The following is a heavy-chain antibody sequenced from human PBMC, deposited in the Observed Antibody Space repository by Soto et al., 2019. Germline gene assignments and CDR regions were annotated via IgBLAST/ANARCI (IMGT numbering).Heavy chain of an antibody. CDR2: ISSTTNYI. J-gene: IGHJ4*02. CDR3: ARESEDLTSNFDY. Sequence: GGSLRLSCAAPGFTFTRYSMNWVRQAPGKGLEWVSSISSTTNYIYYGDSMKGRFTISRDNAKNSLYLEMNSLRAEDTAVYYCARESEDLTSNFDYWGQGTLVTVSS. CDR1: GFTFTRYS. V-gene: IGHV3-21*06.